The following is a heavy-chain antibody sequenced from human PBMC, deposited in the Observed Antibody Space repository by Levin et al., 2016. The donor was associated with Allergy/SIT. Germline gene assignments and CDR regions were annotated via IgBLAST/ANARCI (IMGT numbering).Heavy chain of an antibody. V-gene: IGHV4-34*01. Sequence: SETLSLTCAVYGGSFSGYYWSWIRQPPGKGLEWIGEINHSGSTNYNPSLKSRVTISVDTSKNQFSLNLSSVTAADTAVYYCARDYGGNYILGYYFDYWGQGILVTVSS. CDR3: ARDYGGNYILGYYFDY. J-gene: IGHJ4*02. CDR1: GGSFSGYY. CDR2: INHSGST. D-gene: IGHD4-23*01.